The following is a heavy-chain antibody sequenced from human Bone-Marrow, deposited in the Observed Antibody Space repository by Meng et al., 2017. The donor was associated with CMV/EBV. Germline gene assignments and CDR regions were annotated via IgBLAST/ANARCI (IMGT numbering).Heavy chain of an antibody. CDR2: INHSGST. CDR3: ARGLGAWNYKYFDY. CDR1: GGSFSGYY. D-gene: IGHD1-7*01. J-gene: IGHJ4*02. V-gene: IGHV4-34*01. Sequence: AVYGGSFSGYYWSWIRQPPGKGLEWIGEINHSGSTNYNPSLKSRVTISVDTSKNQFSLKLSSVTAADTAVYYCARGLGAWNYKYFDYWGQGTLVTVSS.